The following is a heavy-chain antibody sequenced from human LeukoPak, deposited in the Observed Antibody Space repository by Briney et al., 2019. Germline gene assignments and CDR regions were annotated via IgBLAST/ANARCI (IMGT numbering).Heavy chain of an antibody. D-gene: IGHD3-16*01. J-gene: IGHJ4*02. V-gene: IGHV1-18*01. Sequence: ASVKVSCKASGYTFTSYGLSWVRQAPGQGLEWMGCISSYNGKTNYAQKFQGRLTMTTDTSTSTAYMEPRSLTSDDTAVYYCARDITVVSLASIGFDYWSQGTVVTVSS. CDR2: ISSYNGKT. CDR3: ARDITVVSLASIGFDY. CDR1: GYTFTSYG.